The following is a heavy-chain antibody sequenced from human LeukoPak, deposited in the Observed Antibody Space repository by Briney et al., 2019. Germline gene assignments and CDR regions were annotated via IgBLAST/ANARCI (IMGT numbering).Heavy chain of an antibody. Sequence: GASVKVSCKASGYTFTSYDINWVRQATGQGLEWMGWMNPNSGNTGYAQKFQGRVTMTRDTSISTAYMELSRLRSDDTAVYYCARGGQLWLLNSGGEFDYWGQGTLVTVSS. CDR2: MNPNSGNT. J-gene: IGHJ4*02. CDR3: ARGGQLWLLNSGGEFDY. D-gene: IGHD5-18*01. CDR1: GYTFTSYD. V-gene: IGHV1-8*01.